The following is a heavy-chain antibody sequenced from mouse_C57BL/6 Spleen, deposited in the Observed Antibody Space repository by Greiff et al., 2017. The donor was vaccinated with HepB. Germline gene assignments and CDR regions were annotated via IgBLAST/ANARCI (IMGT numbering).Heavy chain of an antibody. J-gene: IGHJ2*01. CDR1: GYTFTSYW. CDR3: ARAILRYYFDD. CDR2: IYPSDSET. Sequence: VQLQQPGAELVRPGSSVKLSCKASGYTFTSYWMDWVKQRPGQGLEWIGNIYPSDSETHYNQKFKDKATLTVDKSSSTGYMQLSSLTCEDAAVYYCARAILRYYFDDWGQGTTLTVSS. D-gene: IGHD1-1*01. V-gene: IGHV1-61*01.